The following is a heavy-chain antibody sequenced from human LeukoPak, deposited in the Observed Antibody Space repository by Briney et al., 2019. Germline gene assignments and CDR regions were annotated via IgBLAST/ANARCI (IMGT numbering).Heavy chain of an antibody. V-gene: IGHV4-34*01. CDR3: AREVAVAGLYYFDY. J-gene: IGHJ4*02. D-gene: IGHD6-19*01. CDR1: GGSFSGYY. CDR2: INHSGST. Sequence: SQTLSLTCAVYGGSFSGYYWSWIRQPPGKGLEWIGEINHSGSTNYNPSLKSRVTISVDTSKNQFSLKLSSVTAADTAVYYCAREVAVAGLYYFDYWGQGTLVTVSS.